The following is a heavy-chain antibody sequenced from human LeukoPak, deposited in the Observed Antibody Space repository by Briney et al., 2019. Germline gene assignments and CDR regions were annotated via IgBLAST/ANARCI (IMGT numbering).Heavy chain of an antibody. V-gene: IGHV4-34*01. CDR1: GGSFSGYY. J-gene: IGHJ5*02. CDR3: ARASGELFGYPLA. Sequence: SETLSLTCAVYGGSFSGYYWSWIRQPPGKGLEWIGEINHSGSTNYNPSLKSRVTISVDTSKNQFSLKLSSVTAADTAVYYCARASGELFGYPLAWGQGTLVTVSS. CDR2: INHSGST. D-gene: IGHD3-10*01.